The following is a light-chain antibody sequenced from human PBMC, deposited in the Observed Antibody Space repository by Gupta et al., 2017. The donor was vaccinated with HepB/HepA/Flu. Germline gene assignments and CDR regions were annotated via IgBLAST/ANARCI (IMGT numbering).Light chain of an antibody. Sequence: DTQMTQPPSSLSASVGDRVTITCRASQTITTYLNWHQQKPGKAPQLLIYAASILQSGIPSRFSGSGSGTDFTLTISVLQPEDFTTYYCQRSYSTPRTFGPGTKVEIK. CDR2: AAS. V-gene: IGKV1-39*01. CDR3: QRSYSTPRT. CDR1: QTITTY. J-gene: IGKJ1*01.